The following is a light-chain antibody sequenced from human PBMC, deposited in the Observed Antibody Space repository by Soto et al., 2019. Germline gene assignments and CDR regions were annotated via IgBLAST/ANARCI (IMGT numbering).Light chain of an antibody. CDR3: QQRYRWPPIT. J-gene: IGKJ5*01. V-gene: IGKV3-11*01. Sequence: ETVMTQSPATLPVSPGDRAALSCRGSESVFGYLAWYQHKPGQAPRLLIYDASNRATGVPARFSGSGSGTDFTLTISSLEPEDFAVYYCQQRYRWPPITFGQGTRLEIK. CDR1: ESVFGY. CDR2: DAS.